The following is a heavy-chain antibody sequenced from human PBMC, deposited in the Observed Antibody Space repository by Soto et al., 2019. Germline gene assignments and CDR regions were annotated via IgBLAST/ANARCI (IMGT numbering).Heavy chain of an antibody. Sequence: GGSLRLSCAASGFTFSSYGMHWVRQAPSKGLEWVAVISYDGSNKYYADSVKGRFTISRDNSKNTLYLQMNSLRAEDTAVYYCAKAPDSKTYWYFDLWGRGTLVTVSS. V-gene: IGHV3-30*18. CDR2: ISYDGSNK. CDR3: AKAPDSKTYWYFDL. D-gene: IGHD3-22*01. J-gene: IGHJ2*01. CDR1: GFTFSSYG.